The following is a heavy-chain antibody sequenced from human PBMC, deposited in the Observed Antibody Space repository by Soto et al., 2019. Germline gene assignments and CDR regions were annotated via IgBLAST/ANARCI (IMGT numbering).Heavy chain of an antibody. CDR2: IWHDGTNK. Sequence: QVQLVESGGGVVQPGTSLRLSCGASGFTFNSFGMHWVRQAPGKGLEWVAVIWHDGTNKYYVDSVKGRFTISRDNSEDTLYLQMNNLRAEDTAVYYCARTGLQIVQATSYYYGLDVWGQGTTVTVSS. J-gene: IGHJ6*02. V-gene: IGHV3-33*01. CDR3: ARTGLQIVQATSYYYGLDV. D-gene: IGHD2-8*01. CDR1: GFTFNSFG.